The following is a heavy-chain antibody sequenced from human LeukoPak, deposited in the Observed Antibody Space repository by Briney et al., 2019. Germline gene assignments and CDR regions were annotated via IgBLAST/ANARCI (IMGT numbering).Heavy chain of an antibody. D-gene: IGHD5-18*01. CDR2: VSGTGRGT. V-gene: IGHV3-23*01. CDR1: GFTFSTYA. Sequence: GGSLRLSCAASGFTFSTYALSWVRQAPGKGLEWVSGVSGTGRGTNYADSVKGRFTISRDNSKNTVYLRMNSLRAEDTAVYYCAKDRMGYNYSPDYWGQGALVTASS. CDR3: AKDRMGYNYSPDY. J-gene: IGHJ4*02.